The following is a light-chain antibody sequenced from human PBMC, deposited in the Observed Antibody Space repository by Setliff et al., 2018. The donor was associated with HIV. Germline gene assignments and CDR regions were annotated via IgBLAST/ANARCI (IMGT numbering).Light chain of an antibody. V-gene: IGKV3-20*01. CDR2: GAS. J-gene: IGKJ4*01. CDR1: PSLGSNS. Sequence: DIVLTQSPGTLSLSPGERVTLSCRASPSLGSNSLAWYQQKPGQTPRLLIYGASTRATGIPDRFSGSGSGTDFTLTIRRLEPEDFAVYYCQQYHSSPLAFGGGTKVDIK. CDR3: QQYHSSPLA.